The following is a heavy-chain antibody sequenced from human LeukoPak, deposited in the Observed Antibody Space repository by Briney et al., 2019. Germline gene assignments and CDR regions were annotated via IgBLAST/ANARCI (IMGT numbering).Heavy chain of an antibody. CDR3: ARRMYYYGSGRKRAPYNWFDP. V-gene: IGHV4-34*01. CDR2: INHSGST. D-gene: IGHD3-10*01. CDR1: GGSFSGYY. J-gene: IGHJ5*02. Sequence: SSETLSLTCAVNGGSFSGYYWSYIRQPPGKGLEWIGEINHSGSTNYNPSLKTRVTISVDTSKKQFSLNLSSVTAADTAVYYCARRMYYYGSGRKRAPYNWFDPWGQGTLVTVSS.